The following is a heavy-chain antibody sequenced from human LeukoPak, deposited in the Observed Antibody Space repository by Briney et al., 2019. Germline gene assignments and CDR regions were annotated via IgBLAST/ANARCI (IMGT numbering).Heavy chain of an antibody. CDR1: AGSISSGGYY. CDR2: IYYSGST. CDR3: ARGLTRGSPRNNWFDP. Sequence: SQTLSLTCTLSAGSISSGGYYWSWIRQHPGKGLEWIGHIYYSGSTYYNPSLKSRVTISVEPSKNQFSLKLRYVTAGDTIVAYRARGLTRGSPRNNWFDPSGEGAPV. J-gene: IGHJ5*02. V-gene: IGHV4-31*03. D-gene: IGHD2-15*01.